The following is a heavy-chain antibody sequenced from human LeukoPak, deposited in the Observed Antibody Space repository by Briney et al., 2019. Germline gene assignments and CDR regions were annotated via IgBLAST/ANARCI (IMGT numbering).Heavy chain of an antibody. CDR3: ARAKPKNMVRGLIMRRESRYYFDY. J-gene: IGHJ4*02. D-gene: IGHD3-10*01. Sequence: GGSLRLSCAASGFTFSSYGMSWVRQAPGKGLEWVSAISGNGDRTYYADSVKGRFSISRDNSKNTLYLQMNSLRAEDTAVYYCARAKPKNMVRGLIMRRESRYYFDYWGQGTLVTVSS. CDR2: ISGNGDRT. CDR1: GFTFSSYG. V-gene: IGHV3-23*01.